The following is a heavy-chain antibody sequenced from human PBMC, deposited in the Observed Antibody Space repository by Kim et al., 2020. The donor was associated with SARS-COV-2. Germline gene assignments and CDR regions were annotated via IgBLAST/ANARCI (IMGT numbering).Heavy chain of an antibody. CDR3: ARGSLTTYYYYGMDV. V-gene: IGHV3-33*05. CDR1: GFTFSSYG. J-gene: IGHJ6*02. Sequence: GGSLRLSCAASGFTFSSYGMHWVRQAPGKGLEWVAVISYDGSNKYYADSVKGRFTISRDNSKNTLYLQMNSLRAEDTAVYYCARGSLTTYYYYGMDVWG. D-gene: IGHD1-1*01. CDR2: ISYDGSNK.